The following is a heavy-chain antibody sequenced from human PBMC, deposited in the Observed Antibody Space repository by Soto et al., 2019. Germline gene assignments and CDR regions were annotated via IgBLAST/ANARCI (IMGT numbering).Heavy chain of an antibody. CDR1: GFTFTRSV. CDR3: AADLHITGTYAIDF. CDR2: IVVGSGNR. J-gene: IGHJ4*02. Sequence: SVKVSCKASGFTFTRSVVQWVRQARGQGLEWIGWIVVGSGNRNYAQKFHERATISRDMSTNTAYMELSSLRSEDTAVYYCAADLHITGTYAIDFWGQGTLVTVS. D-gene: IGHD1-20*01. V-gene: IGHV1-58*01.